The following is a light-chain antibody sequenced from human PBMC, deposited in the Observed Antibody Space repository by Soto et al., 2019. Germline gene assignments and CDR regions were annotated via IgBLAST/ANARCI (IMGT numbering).Light chain of an antibody. V-gene: IGLV2-14*01. Sequence: QSVLTQPASVSGSPGQSITISCTGTSTDIGHYDYVSWYQLHPGKAPKLMVFEVNYRPSGVSYRFSGSKSGNTASLTISGLQAEDEADYFCSSYSISTAYLFGTGTKVTVL. CDR1: STDIGHYDY. CDR2: EVN. CDR3: SSYSISTAYL. J-gene: IGLJ1*01.